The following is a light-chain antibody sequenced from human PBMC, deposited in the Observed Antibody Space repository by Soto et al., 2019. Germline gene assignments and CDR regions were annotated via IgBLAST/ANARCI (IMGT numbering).Light chain of an antibody. CDR3: TSYTSISTDV. CDR2: DVS. Sequence: QSALTQPASVSGSPGQSITISCTGTSSDIGDYNYVSWYQQHPGKAPKVMIYDVSNRPSGVSNRFSGSKSGNTASLTISGLQAEDEADYYCTSYTSISTDVFGTGTKLTVL. V-gene: IGLV2-14*01. J-gene: IGLJ1*01. CDR1: SSDIGDYNY.